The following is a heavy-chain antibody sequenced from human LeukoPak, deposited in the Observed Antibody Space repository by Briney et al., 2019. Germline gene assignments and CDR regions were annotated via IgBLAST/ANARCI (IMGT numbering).Heavy chain of an antibody. D-gene: IGHD3-22*01. CDR3: AXXXXXXXYYYDSSGRYYFDY. Sequence: SETLSLTCAVYGGSFSGYYWSWIRQPPGKGLEWIGEINHSGSTNYNPSLKSRVTISVDTSKNQFSLKLSSVTAADTAVYYCAXXXXXXXYYYDSSGRYYFDYWGQGTLVTVSS. J-gene: IGHJ4*02. CDR2: INHSGST. V-gene: IGHV4-34*01. CDR1: GGSFSGYY.